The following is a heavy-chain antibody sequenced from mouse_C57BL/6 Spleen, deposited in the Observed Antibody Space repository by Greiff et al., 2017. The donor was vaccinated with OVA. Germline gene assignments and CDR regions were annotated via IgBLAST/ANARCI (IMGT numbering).Heavy chain of an antibody. CDR2: INPNNGGT. CDR3: ATTVVATGRYFDY. CDR1: GYTFTDYN. Sequence: VQLQQSGPELVKPGASVKIPCKASGYTFTDYNMDWVKQSHGKSLEWIGDINPNNGGTIYNQKFKGKATLTVDKSSSTAYMELRSLTSEDTAVYYCATTVVATGRYFDYWGQGTTLTVSS. J-gene: IGHJ2*01. D-gene: IGHD1-1*01. V-gene: IGHV1-18*01.